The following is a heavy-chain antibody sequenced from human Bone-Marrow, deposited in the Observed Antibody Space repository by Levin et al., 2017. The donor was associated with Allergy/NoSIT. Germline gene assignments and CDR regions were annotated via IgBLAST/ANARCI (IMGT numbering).Heavy chain of an antibody. CDR3: ARDRRSQVVKDAFDI. CDR1: GFTFSDYY. Sequence: GGSLRLSCAASGFTFSDYYMTWIRQAPGKGLEWVAYISTSGSTIYYADSVKGRFTISRDNAKNSLFLQMNSLRAEDTAVYYCARDRRSQVVKDAFDIWGQGTMVTVSP. D-gene: IGHD2-15*01. V-gene: IGHV3-11*01. J-gene: IGHJ3*02. CDR2: ISTSGSTI.